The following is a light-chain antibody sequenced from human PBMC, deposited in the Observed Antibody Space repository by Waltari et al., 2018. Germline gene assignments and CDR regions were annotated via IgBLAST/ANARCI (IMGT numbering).Light chain of an antibody. J-gene: IGLJ2*01. V-gene: IGLV2-14*03. CDR3: SSYTSSISVV. CDR2: DVT. CDR1: SSDAGGYNF. Sequence: QSALTQPASVSGSPGQSLTISCTGTSSDAGGYNFVSWYQQHPGKAPKLMVYDVTNRPSGVSNRFSGSKSGNTASLTISGLQAEDEADYYCSSYTSSISVVFGGGTKLTVL.